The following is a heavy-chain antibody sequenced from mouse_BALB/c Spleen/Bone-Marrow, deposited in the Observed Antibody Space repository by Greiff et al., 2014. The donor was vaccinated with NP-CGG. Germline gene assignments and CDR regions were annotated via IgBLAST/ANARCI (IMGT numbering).Heavy chain of an antibody. J-gene: IGHJ2*01. V-gene: IGHV2-9*02. CDR2: IWACGSK. CDR1: GFSLTSYG. D-gene: IGHD1-2*01. CDR3: ARYYYGFLDY. Sequence: VMLVESGPGLVAPSQSLSITCTVSGFSLTSYGVHWIRQPPGKGLEWLGVIWACGSKNYNSALMSRLSISKDNSKRQVFLKMNSLQTYDTAMYYCARYYYGFLDYWGQGTTPTVSS.